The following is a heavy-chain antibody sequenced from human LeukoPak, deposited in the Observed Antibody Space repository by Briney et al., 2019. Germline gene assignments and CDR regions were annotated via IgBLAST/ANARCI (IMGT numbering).Heavy chain of an antibody. Sequence: GSLRLSSAASALSFSSLSMNWDRHAPRNWMEWVSAITSSSDYIYYADSLKGRFTISRDNAKNSLYLKMNSLRTEDTALYYCAKDIRSSPDLWFGESGGDYWGQGTLVTVSS. CDR3: AKDIRSSPDLWFGESGGDY. V-gene: IGHV3-21*04. J-gene: IGHJ4*02. CDR2: ITSSSDYI. D-gene: IGHD3-10*01. CDR1: ALSFSSLS.